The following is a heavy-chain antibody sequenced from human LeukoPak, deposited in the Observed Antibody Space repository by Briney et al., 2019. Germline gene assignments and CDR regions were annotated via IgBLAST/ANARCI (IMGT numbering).Heavy chain of an antibody. CDR2: IIPIFGTA. D-gene: IGHD1-26*01. J-gene: IGHJ4*02. CDR3: ASSGSYRFDY. CDR1: GGTFSSYA. V-gene: IGHV1-69*13. Sequence: ASVKVSCKASGGTFSSYAISWVRQAPGQGLEWMGGIIPIFGTANYAQKFQGRVTITADESTSTAYMELSSLRSEDTAVYYCASSGSYRFDYWGQGTLVTVSS.